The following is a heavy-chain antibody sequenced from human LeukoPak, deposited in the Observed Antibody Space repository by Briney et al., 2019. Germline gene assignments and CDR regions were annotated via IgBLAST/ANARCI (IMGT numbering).Heavy chain of an antibody. Sequence: SETLSLTCTVSGGSISSYYWSWIRQPPGKGLEWIGYIYYSGSTNYNPSLKSRVTISVDTSKNQFSLKLSSVTAADTAVYYCARGRAYYYYYMDVWGKGTTVTVSS. J-gene: IGHJ6*03. CDR1: GGSISSYY. CDR3: ARGRAYYYYYMDV. V-gene: IGHV4-59*01. CDR2: IYYSGST.